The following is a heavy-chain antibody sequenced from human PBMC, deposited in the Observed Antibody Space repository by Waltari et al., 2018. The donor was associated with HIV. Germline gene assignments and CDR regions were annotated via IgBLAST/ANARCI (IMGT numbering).Heavy chain of an antibody. Sequence: QVQLVQSGGEVKKPGASVKVSCKASGYTFSSYGISWVRQAPGQGLEWMGWINVHNGNTNYAQKIQGRVTMTTDTLTSIVYMELRSLTSDDTAVYYCARDPRHYNVRSGTYIYNAMDVWGQGTPVTVSS. CDR3: ARDPRHYNVRSGTYIYNAMDV. CDR2: INVHNGNT. D-gene: IGHD3-22*01. CDR1: GYTFSSYG. V-gene: IGHV1-18*01. J-gene: IGHJ6*01.